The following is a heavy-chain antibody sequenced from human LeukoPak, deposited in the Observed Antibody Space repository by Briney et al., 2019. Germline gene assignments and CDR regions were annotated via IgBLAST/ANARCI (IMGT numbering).Heavy chain of an antibody. J-gene: IGHJ4*02. CDR3: AIVTTDDGC. V-gene: IGHV1-2*02. Sequence: ASVKVSCKASGYTCTSYVMNWVRQAPGQGLEWMGRINPTHGGTNFAQKFQGRVTLTRDTSITTAYMELTGLISDDTAMYYCAIVTTDDGCWGQGTPLTVSS. D-gene: IGHD4-17*01. CDR1: GYTCTSYV. CDR2: INPTHGGT.